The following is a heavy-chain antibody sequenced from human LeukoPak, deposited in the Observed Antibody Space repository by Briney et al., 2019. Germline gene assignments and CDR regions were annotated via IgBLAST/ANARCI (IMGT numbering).Heavy chain of an antibody. CDR3: VRQIGSGAFDL. CDR2: ISIAGEI. CDR1: EGTLSGYF. Sequence: SETLSLTCAVYEGTLSGYFWSWVRQPPGKGLEWIGEISIAGEINYNPSLRSRATISMDTTKNQFSLTLSSVIVADTALYHCVRQIGSGAFDLWGRDRVVIVSS. J-gene: IGHJ3*01. V-gene: IGHV4-34*01. D-gene: IGHD2-2*03.